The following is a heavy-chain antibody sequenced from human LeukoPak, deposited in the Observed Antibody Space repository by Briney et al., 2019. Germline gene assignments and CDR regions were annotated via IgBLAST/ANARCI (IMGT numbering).Heavy chain of an antibody. CDR3: ARDPAIYYFDY. D-gene: IGHD3-9*01. CDR1: GFTFSSYA. J-gene: IGHJ4*02. CDR2: ISGGGGST. V-gene: IGHV3-23*01. Sequence: GGSLRLSCAASGFTFSSYAMSWVRQAPGKGLEWVSAISGGGGSTYYADSVKGRFTISRDNSKNTLYLQMNSLRAEDTAVYYCARDPAIYYFDYWGQGTLVTVSS.